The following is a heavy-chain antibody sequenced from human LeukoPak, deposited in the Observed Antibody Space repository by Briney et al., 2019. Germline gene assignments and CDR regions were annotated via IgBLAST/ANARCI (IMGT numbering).Heavy chain of an antibody. J-gene: IGHJ4*02. CDR3: ARGLSRFQLVVGY. D-gene: IGHD6-6*01. CDR2: MNPNSGNT. V-gene: IGHV1-8*01. CDR1: GYTFTSYD. Sequence: ASVKVSCKASGYTFTSYDINGVRQATGQGLEWMGWMNPNSGNTGYAQKFQGRVTMTRNTSISTAYMELSSLRSEDTAVYYCARGLSRFQLVVGYWGQGTLVTVSS.